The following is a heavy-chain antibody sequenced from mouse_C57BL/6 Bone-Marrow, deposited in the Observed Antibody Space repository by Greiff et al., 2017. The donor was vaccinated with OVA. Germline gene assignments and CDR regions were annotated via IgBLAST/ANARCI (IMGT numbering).Heavy chain of an antibody. CDR3: ARTGDYDLFAY. CDR1: GYTFTSYW. CDR2: IYPSDSET. V-gene: IGHV1-61*01. Sequence: VQLQQPGAELVRPGSSVKLSCKASGYTFTSYWMDWVKQRPGQGLEWIGNIYPSDSETHYNQKFKDKATLTVDKSSSTAYMQLSSLTSEDSAVYYCARTGDYDLFAYWGQGTLVTVSA. J-gene: IGHJ3*01. D-gene: IGHD2-4*01.